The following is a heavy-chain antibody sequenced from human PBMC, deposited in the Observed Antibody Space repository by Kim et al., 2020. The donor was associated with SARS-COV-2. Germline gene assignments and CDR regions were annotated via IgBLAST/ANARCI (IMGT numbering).Heavy chain of an antibody. Sequence: GGSLRLSCAASGFTFSNYVMSWVRQASGKGLEWVSGISETGATTYLADSVKGRFTISRDNSKNTLYLQMSSLRAEDTAKYYCAKVTEFGRFWDYWGQGTLVTVSS. V-gene: IGHV3-23*01. CDR2: ISETGATT. J-gene: IGHJ4*02. CDR3: AKVTEFGRFWDY. D-gene: IGHD3-16*01. CDR1: GFTFSNYV.